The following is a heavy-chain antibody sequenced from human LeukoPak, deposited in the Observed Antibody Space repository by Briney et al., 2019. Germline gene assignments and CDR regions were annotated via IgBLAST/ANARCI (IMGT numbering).Heavy chain of an antibody. CDR1: GFTFSDYY. CDR2: ISSSGSTI. J-gene: IGHJ4*02. CDR3: ARGYSSGWYRPYYFDY. D-gene: IGHD6-19*01. V-gene: IGHV3-11*04. Sequence: GGSLRLSCAASGFTFSDYYMSWIRQAPGKGLEWVSYISSSGSTIYYADSVKGRFTISRDNAKNSLYLQMNSLRAEDTAVYYCARGYSSGWYRPYYFDYWGQGTLVTVSS.